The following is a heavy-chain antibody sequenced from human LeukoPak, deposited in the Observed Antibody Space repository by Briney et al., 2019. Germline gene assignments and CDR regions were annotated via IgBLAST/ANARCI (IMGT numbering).Heavy chain of an antibody. V-gene: IGHV1-3*01. CDR1: GYTFTSYA. J-gene: IGHJ4*02. CDR2: INAGNGNT. D-gene: IGHD6-13*01. Sequence: ASVKVSCKASGYTFTSYAMHWVRQAPGQRLEWMGWINAGNGNTKYSQKFQGRVTITRDTSASTAYMELSSLRSEDTAVYYCASEFLAAAGPNYFDYWGQGTLVTVSS. CDR3: ASEFLAAAGPNYFDY.